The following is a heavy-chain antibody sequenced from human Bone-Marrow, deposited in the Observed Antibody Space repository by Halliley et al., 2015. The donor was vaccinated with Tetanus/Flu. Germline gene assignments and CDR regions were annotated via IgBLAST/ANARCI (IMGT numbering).Heavy chain of an antibody. CDR2: IFSSGST. CDR1: GDSIKNYF. D-gene: IGHD2-15*01. Sequence: TLSLTCTVTGDSIKNYFWSWIRKTPGKGLEWIGYIFSSGSTTYNPSLKSRVTISLDTSKQQFSLMVRSVAAADTGVYYCATSVVPHYYYGLAGWGQGTTVTVS. J-gene: IGHJ6*02. CDR3: ATSVVPHYYYGLAG. V-gene: IGHV4-59*13.